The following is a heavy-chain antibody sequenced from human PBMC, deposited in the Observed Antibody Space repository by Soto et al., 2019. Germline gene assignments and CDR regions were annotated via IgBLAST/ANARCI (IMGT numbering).Heavy chain of an antibody. D-gene: IGHD3-16*01. V-gene: IGHV3-7*01. CDR3: VCGGNFFVD. CDR1: GFTFSTYW. Sequence: EVQLVESGGGLGQPGGSLRLPCAASGFTFSTYWMTWVRQPPGKVLEWVASINQDGSESYYVDSVRGRFTISRDNAKNSLYLQMNSLRAEDTVVYYCVCGGNFFVDWGQGTLVTVSP. CDR2: INQDGSES. J-gene: IGHJ4*02.